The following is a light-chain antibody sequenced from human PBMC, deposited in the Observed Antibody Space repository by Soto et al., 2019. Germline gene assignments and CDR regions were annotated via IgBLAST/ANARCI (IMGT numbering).Light chain of an antibody. CDR2: ETS. CDR1: QSVDSSY. CDR3: QQYGSYPLT. Sequence: EVVFTQSPGALSMSPGERAPLFCRASQSVDSSYFAWYQQRPGQAPRLLISETSTRATGIPDRFSGSGSGTEFTLTVSRLEPEDFAVYFCQQYGSYPLTFGGGTKVDIK. J-gene: IGKJ4*01. V-gene: IGKV3-20*01.